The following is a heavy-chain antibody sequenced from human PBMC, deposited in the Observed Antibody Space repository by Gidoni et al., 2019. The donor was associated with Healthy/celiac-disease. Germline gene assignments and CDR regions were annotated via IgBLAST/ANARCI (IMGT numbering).Heavy chain of an antibody. D-gene: IGHD2-2*02. CDR3: AKTAWVPAAIVSVHYYYGMDV. J-gene: IGHJ6*02. CDR2: ISGDGGST. CDR1: GCTFDDYA. V-gene: IGHV3-43*02. Sequence: EVQLVESGGGVVQPGGSLSPSCAAPGCTFDDYAMTCVRQAPGTGLGWVSLISGDGGSTYYADAVKGRFTISRDNSKNALYLQMNSLRTEDTALYYCAKTAWVPAAIVSVHYYYGMDVWGQGTTVTVSS.